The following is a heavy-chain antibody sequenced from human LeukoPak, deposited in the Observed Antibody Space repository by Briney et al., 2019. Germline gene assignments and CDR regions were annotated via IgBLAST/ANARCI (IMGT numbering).Heavy chain of an antibody. J-gene: IGHJ5*02. D-gene: IGHD1-1*01. Sequence: SETLSLTCTVSGGSISSSSYYWGWIRQPPGKGLEWIGSIYYSGSTYYNPSLKSRVTISVDTSKNQLSLKLSSVTAADTAVYYCARRGKLEPLNWFDPWGQGTLVTVSS. V-gene: IGHV4-39*01. CDR1: GGSISSSSYY. CDR3: ARRGKLEPLNWFDP. CDR2: IYYSGST.